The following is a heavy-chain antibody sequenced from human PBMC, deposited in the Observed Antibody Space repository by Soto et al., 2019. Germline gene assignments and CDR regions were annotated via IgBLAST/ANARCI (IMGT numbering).Heavy chain of an antibody. D-gene: IGHD3-3*01. CDR2: INAGNGKT. J-gene: IGHJ6*02. CDR3: ARDNALYYDFCSGYVSPYYYGMDV. Sequence: QVQLVQSGAEEKKPGASVKVSCKASGYTFTSYAMHWVRQAPGQRLEWMGWINAGNGKTKHSQKFQGRVTITRDTSASTAYMELSSLRSEDTAVYYSARDNALYYDFCSGYVSPYYYGMDVRGQRSTVTVS. CDR1: GYTFTSYA. V-gene: IGHV1-3*05.